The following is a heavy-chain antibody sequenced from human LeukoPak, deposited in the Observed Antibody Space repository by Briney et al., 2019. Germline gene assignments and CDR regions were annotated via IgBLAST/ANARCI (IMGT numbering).Heavy chain of an antibody. Sequence: SETLSLTCILSGGSISSSGYYWGWIRQPPGKGLEWIASIYYSGSTYYNPSLKSRVTISVDTSKNQLSLKLSSLTAADTAVYYCARHEYSGSYYGLSWFDPWGQGTLVTVSS. V-gene: IGHV4-39*01. CDR1: GGSISSSGYY. CDR2: IYYSGST. J-gene: IGHJ5*02. D-gene: IGHD1-26*01. CDR3: ARHEYSGSYYGLSWFDP.